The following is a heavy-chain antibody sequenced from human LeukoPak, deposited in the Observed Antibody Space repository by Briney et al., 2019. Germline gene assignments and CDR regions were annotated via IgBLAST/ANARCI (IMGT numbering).Heavy chain of an antibody. CDR3: AKDKWDTYYFDS. J-gene: IGHJ4*02. Sequence: GGSLRLSCAASGFTFSSYGMHWVRQAPGKGLEWVAFIRYDGSNKYYADSVKGRFTISRDNSKNTLYLQMNSLRADDTAVYFCAKDKWDTYYFDSWGRGTLVTVSS. CDR2: IRYDGSNK. D-gene: IGHD1-26*01. CDR1: GFTFSSYG. V-gene: IGHV3-30*02.